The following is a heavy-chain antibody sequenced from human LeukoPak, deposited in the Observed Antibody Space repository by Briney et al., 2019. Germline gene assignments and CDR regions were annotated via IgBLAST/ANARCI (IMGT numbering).Heavy chain of an antibody. CDR2: IYSSVST. V-gene: IGHV4-39*01. J-gene: IGHJ4*02. CDR3: ARHRGWSYFDY. Sequence: SETLSLTCAVYGGSLSGYYWSWIRQPPGKGLEWIGSIYSSVSTYYNPSLKSRVTISVDTSKNQFSLRLTSVTAADTAVYFCARHRGWSYFDYWGQGTLVTVSS. CDR1: GGSLSGYY. D-gene: IGHD6-19*01.